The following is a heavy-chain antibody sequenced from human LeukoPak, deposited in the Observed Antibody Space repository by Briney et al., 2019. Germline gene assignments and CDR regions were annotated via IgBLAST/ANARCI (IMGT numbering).Heavy chain of an antibody. CDR2: IYFTGNA. J-gene: IGHJ3*02. CDR1: GDSISDYY. CDR3: ARHPDTLIDALDI. V-gene: IGHV4-59*08. Sequence: SETLSLTCTVSGDSISDYYWVWIRQPPGKGLEWIGYIYFTGNAYYNPSLKSRVTFSLDTSKNQFSLQLTSVTAADTAVYYCARHPDTLIDALDIWGQGTMVTVSS. D-gene: IGHD2-15*01.